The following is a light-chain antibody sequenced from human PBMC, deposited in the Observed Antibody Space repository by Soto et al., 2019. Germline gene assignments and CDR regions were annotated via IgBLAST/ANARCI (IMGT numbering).Light chain of an antibody. CDR2: AAS. Sequence: IVMTQSPATLSVSPGERATLSCRASRSVSSNLAWYQQKPGQVPRLLVYAASTRAIGIPARFSGSGSETEFTPTISTLQSEDFAVYYCNQYHNLQWPFVRWTKVDIX. CDR1: RSVSSN. J-gene: IGKJ3*01. V-gene: IGKV3-15*01. CDR3: NQYHNLQWP.